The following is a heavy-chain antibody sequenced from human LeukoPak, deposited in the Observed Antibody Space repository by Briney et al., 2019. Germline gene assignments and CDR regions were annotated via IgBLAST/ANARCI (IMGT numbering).Heavy chain of an antibody. D-gene: IGHD6-13*01. CDR3: ATNHDHRRIAAPGRAGYGMDV. V-gene: IGHV3-48*03. Sequence: GGSLRLSCAASGLTFSSYEMNWVRQAPGKGLEWVSYISSSGSTRYYADSVKGRFTISRDNAKNSLYLQMNSLRGEDTAVYYCATNHDHRRIAAPGRAGYGMDVWGQGTTVTVSS. J-gene: IGHJ6*02. CDR1: GLTFSSYE. CDR2: ISSSGSTR.